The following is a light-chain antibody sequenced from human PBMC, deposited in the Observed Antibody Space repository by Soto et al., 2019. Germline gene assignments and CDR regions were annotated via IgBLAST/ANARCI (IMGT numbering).Light chain of an antibody. J-gene: IGKJ4*01. CDR1: QSVSSF. CDR2: DAS. V-gene: IGKV3-11*01. Sequence: EIVLTQSPATLSLSPGDTATLSCRASQSVSSFLAWYQHKPGQAPRLLIYDASNRAVGIPARFSGSGSGTDFTLTISSLEPEDSAVYYCHHRRNWPFGGGTKVEIK. CDR3: HHRRNWP.